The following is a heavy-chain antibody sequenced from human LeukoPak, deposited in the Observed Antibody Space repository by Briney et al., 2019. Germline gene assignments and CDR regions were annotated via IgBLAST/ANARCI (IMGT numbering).Heavy chain of an antibody. CDR1: GYSISNGYY. CDR2: LYYNGRT. Sequence: SETLSLTCSVSGYSISNGYYWGWIRQPPGKGLEWIGSLYYNGRTYYNPSLKSRVTMSVDTSKNQFSLKLTSVTAADTAVYYCARHGCSAGGCPFQHWGQGTLVTVSS. D-gene: IGHD2-15*01. CDR3: ARHGCSAGGCPFQH. J-gene: IGHJ1*01. V-gene: IGHV4-38-2*01.